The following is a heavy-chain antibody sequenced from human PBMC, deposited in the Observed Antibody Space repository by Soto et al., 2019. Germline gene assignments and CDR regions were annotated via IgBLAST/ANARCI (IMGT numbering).Heavy chain of an antibody. J-gene: IGHJ5*02. Sequence: QLHLQESGSGLVKPSQTLSLTCAVSGGSISSDAYSWSWIRQPPGKGLEWIGYIYHSGSTYYNPSLESRVTISVDGSNNQFSLKLNSVTAADTAVYYRARAQQQLFDGSWFDPWGQGTLVTVSS. CDR1: GGSISSDAYS. V-gene: IGHV4-30-2*01. CDR3: ARAQQQLFDGSWFDP. CDR2: IYHSGST. D-gene: IGHD6-13*01.